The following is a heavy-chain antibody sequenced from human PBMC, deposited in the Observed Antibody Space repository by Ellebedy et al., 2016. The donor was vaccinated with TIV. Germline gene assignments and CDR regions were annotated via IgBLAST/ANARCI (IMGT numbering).Heavy chain of an antibody. CDR1: GFTFSSYD. D-gene: IGHD3-9*01. Sequence: GESLKISCAASGFTFSSYDMHWVRQATGKGLEWVSAIGTAGDPYYPGSVKGRFTISRENAKNSLYLQMNSLRAGDTAVYYCARYDILTGYDYWGQGTLVTVSS. J-gene: IGHJ4*02. V-gene: IGHV3-13*05. CDR2: IGTAGDP. CDR3: ARYDILTGYDY.